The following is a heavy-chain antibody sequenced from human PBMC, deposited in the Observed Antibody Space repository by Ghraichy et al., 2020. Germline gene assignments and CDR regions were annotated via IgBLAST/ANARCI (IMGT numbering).Heavy chain of an antibody. CDR2: IRSKSNGYAT. CDR3: TLRNVAGTGDY. CDR1: GFSFSVSA. D-gene: IGHD6-19*01. J-gene: IGHJ4*02. V-gene: IGHV3-73*01. Sequence: GGSLRLSCAASGFSFSVSALRWVRQASGKGLEWVARIRSKSNGYATAYAASVEGRFTISRDDSKNAAELQMSSLKTEDTAVYYCTLRNVAGTGDYWSQGTLVTVSS.